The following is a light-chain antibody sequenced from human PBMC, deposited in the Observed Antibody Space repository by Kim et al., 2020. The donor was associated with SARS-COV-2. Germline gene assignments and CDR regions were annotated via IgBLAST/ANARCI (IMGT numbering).Light chain of an antibody. Sequence: ALGQTGRITCQEESLRSFYASRYRKKPSQATVLVIYGKNNRPSGIRDRFSGSSSGNRASLTITGAQAEDEADYYCNSRDSSGNHLVFGGGTQRTV. V-gene: IGLV3-19*01. CDR1: SLRSFY. CDR2: GKN. CDR3: NSRDSSGNHLV. J-gene: IGLJ3*02.